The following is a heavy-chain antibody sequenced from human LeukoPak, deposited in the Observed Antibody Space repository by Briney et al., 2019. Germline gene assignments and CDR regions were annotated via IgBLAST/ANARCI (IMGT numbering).Heavy chain of an antibody. CDR2: ISSSGSTI. D-gene: IGHD5-18*01. Sequence: GGSLRLSCAAPGFTFSDYYMSWIRQAPGKGLERVSYISSSGSTIYYADSVKGRFTISRDNAKNSLYLQMNSLRAEDTALYYCAKGPTHTAMVNNFDYWGQGTLVTVSS. CDR1: GFTFSDYY. J-gene: IGHJ4*02. V-gene: IGHV3-11*01. CDR3: AKGPTHTAMVNNFDY.